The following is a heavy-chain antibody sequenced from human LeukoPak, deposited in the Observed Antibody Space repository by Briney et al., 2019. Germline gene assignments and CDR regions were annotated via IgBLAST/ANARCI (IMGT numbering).Heavy chain of an antibody. Sequence: SETLSLTCSVSGGSISSSSYYWGWIRQPPGKGLEWIGSIYYSGNTYNNPSLKSRVTVSVDTSKNQFSLKLSSVIKADTAVYYCARAYAGYASRFDYWGQGILVTVSS. CDR2: IYYSGNT. CDR3: ARAYAGYASRFDY. D-gene: IGHD1-1*01. CDR1: GGSISSSSYY. V-gene: IGHV4-39*07. J-gene: IGHJ4*02.